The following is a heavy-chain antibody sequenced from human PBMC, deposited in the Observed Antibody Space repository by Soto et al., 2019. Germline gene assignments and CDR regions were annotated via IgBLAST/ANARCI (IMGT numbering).Heavy chain of an antibody. J-gene: IGHJ4*02. D-gene: IGHD3-10*01. CDR2: ISFDGSNK. V-gene: IGHV3-30-3*01. Sequence: QVQLVESGGGVVQPGRSLRLSCAASRFTFSTYAMHWVRQAPGKGLEWVAVISFDGSNKYYADSVKGRFTISRDNSKNPLYLQMNSLGPEDTAMYYCARGLGLDIDCWGQGTLVRVSS. CDR3: ARGLGLDIDC. CDR1: RFTFSTYA.